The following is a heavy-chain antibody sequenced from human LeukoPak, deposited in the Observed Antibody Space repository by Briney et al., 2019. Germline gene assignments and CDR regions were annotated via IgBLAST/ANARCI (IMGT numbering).Heavy chain of an antibody. Sequence: GGSLRLSCAASGFTFSSYGMHWVRQAPGKGLEWVAVISYDGSNKYYADSVKGRFTISRDNSKNTLYLQMNSLRAEDTAVYYCAKGRIADYYDSSGVIDYWGQGTLVTVSS. D-gene: IGHD3-22*01. J-gene: IGHJ4*02. CDR2: ISYDGSNK. CDR3: AKGRIADYYDSSGVIDY. CDR1: GFTFSSYG. V-gene: IGHV3-30*18.